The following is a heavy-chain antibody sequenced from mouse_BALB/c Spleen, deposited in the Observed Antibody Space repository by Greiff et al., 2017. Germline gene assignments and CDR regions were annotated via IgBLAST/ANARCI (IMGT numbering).Heavy chain of an antibody. CDR1: GFTFSSFG. V-gene: IGHV5-17*02. Sequence: EVQGVESGGGLVQPGGSRKLSCAASGFTFSSFGMHWVRQAPEKGLEWVAYISSGSSTIYYADTVKGRFTISRDNPKNTLFLQMTSLRSEDTAMYYCARGNYYGYDGGPLFAYWGQGTLVTVSA. J-gene: IGHJ3*01. CDR2: ISSGSSTI. CDR3: ARGNYYGYDGGPLFAY. D-gene: IGHD2-2*01.